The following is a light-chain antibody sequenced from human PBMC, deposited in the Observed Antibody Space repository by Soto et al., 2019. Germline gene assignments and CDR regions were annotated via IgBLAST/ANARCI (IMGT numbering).Light chain of an antibody. CDR2: AAS. CDR1: QSIYTY. Sequence: DVPMTQSPSSLSASVGDRVTITCRASQSIYTYLHWYRQRPGSAPNLLVFAASALHSGVPSRFSGSGSGTNFTLTISNLQSEDFATYYCQLSYSPPVTFGGGTKVEIK. CDR3: QLSYSPPVT. J-gene: IGKJ4*01. V-gene: IGKV1-39*01.